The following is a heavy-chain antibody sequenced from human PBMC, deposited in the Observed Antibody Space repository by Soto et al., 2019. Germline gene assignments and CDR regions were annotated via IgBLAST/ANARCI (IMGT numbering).Heavy chain of an antibody. CDR2: IIPISGTA. D-gene: IGHD3-3*01. Sequence: QVQLVQSGAEVKKPGSSVKVSCKASGGTFSSYAISWVRQAPGQGLEGMGGIIPISGTANYAQKFQGRVTITADKSTSTAYMELSSLRSEDTAVYYCARARDPFLEWLHFDDWGQGTLVTVSS. CDR1: GGTFSSYA. V-gene: IGHV1-69*14. J-gene: IGHJ4*02. CDR3: ARARDPFLEWLHFDD.